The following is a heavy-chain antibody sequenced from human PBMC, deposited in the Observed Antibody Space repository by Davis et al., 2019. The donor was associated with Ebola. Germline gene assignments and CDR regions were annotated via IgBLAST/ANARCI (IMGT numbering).Heavy chain of an antibody. CDR3: AGSRIVVVVAATRGNYYYYGMDV. Sequence: SETLSLTCAVYGGSFSGYYWSWIRQPPGKGLEWIGEINHSGSTNYNPSLKSRVTISVDTSKNQFSLKLSSVTAADTAVYYCAGSRIVVVVAATRGNYYYYGMDVWGQGTTVTVSS. CDR2: INHSGST. CDR1: GGSFSGYY. V-gene: IGHV4-34*01. J-gene: IGHJ6*02. D-gene: IGHD2-15*01.